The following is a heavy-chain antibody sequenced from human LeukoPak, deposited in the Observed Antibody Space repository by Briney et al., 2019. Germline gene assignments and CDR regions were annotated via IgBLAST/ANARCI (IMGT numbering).Heavy chain of an antibody. Sequence: ASVKVSCKVSGYTLTELSMHWVRQAPGKGLEWMGGFDPEDGETIYAQKFQGRVTMTEDTSTDTAHMELSSLRSEDTAVYYCATVGVLLWFGESGFDYWGQGTLVTVSS. D-gene: IGHD3-10*01. V-gene: IGHV1-24*01. CDR2: FDPEDGET. CDR3: ATVGVLLWFGESGFDY. CDR1: GYTLTELS. J-gene: IGHJ4*02.